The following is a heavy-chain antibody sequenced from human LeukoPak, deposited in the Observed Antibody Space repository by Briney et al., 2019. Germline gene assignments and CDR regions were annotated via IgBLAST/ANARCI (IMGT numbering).Heavy chain of an antibody. Sequence: SETLSLTCTVSGGSFSSYYWTWIRQPPGKGLEWIGYIYHTGSTNYNPSFKSRVTISVDTSKNQFSLKLTSVTAADTAVYFCARVAGYTYSYYYFDCWGQGTLVTVSS. V-gene: IGHV4-59*01. CDR2: IYHTGST. CDR3: ARVAGYTYSYYYFDC. J-gene: IGHJ4*02. CDR1: GGSFSSYY. D-gene: IGHD5-18*01.